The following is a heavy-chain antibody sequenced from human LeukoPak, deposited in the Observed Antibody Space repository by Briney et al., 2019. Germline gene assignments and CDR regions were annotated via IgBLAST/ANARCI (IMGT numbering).Heavy chain of an antibody. CDR3: ARGDSNWFDP. CDR1: GGSISSSSYY. V-gene: IGHV4-39*01. CDR2: IYYRGST. J-gene: IGHJ5*02. Sequence: SETLSLTCTVSGGSISSSSYYWGWIRQPPGKGLEWIGSIYYRGSTYYNPSLKSRVTISVDTSKNQFSLKLSSVTAADTAVYYCARGDSNWFDPWGQGTLVTVSS. D-gene: IGHD3-16*01.